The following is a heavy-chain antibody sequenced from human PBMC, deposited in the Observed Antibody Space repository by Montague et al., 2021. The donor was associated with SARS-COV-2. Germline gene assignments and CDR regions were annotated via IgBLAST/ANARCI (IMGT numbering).Heavy chain of an antibody. Sequence: SETLSLTWIVSGESIDRDTYYWGWIRQSPGKGLEWIGSLSSSGSTYYNPSLRSRVTISMDTSKNHFSLKVNSVTATDTAVYFCARPGSVSGWFYFDDWGQGTLVSVSS. CDR3: ARPGSVSGWFYFDD. CDR1: GESIDRDTYY. CDR2: LSSSGST. J-gene: IGHJ4*02. V-gene: IGHV4-39*02. D-gene: IGHD6-19*01.